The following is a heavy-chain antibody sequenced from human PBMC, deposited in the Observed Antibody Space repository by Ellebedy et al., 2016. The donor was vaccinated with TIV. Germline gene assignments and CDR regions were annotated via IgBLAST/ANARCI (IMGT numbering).Heavy chain of an antibody. CDR2: INPAGGPT. Sequence: AASVKVSCKASGYTFTSYYIHWVRQTPGHGLEWMGLINPAGGPTCYSEKMHGRVTMTRDTSTSTVYMEVTSLSPEDTAVYFCVRAVRLATFDFWGQGTLVTVSS. D-gene: IGHD3-3*02. J-gene: IGHJ4*02. CDR3: VRAVRLATFDF. CDR1: GYTFTSYY. V-gene: IGHV1-46*04.